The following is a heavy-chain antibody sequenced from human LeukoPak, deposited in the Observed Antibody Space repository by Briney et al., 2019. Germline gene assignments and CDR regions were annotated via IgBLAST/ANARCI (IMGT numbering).Heavy chain of an antibody. CDR2: ISGSGGST. CDR1: GFTFSSYA. Sequence: GGSLRLSCAAPGFTFSSYAMSWVRQAPGKGLEWVSAISGSGGSTYYADSVKGRSTISRDNSKNTLYLQMNSLRAEDTAVYYCARDQYGDYSFDPWGQGTLVTVSS. CDR3: ARDQYGDYSFDP. V-gene: IGHV3-23*01. J-gene: IGHJ5*02. D-gene: IGHD4-17*01.